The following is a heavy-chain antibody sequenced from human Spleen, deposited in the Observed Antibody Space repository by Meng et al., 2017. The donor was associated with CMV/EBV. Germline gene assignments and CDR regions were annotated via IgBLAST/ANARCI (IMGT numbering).Heavy chain of an antibody. Sequence: ASVKVSCKASGYTFTGYYMHWVRQAPGQGLEWMGWINPNSGGTNYAQKFQGRVTMTRDTSTSTAYMELSRLRSDDTAVYYCARFASYYYGMDVWGQGTTVTVSS. CDR1: GYTFTGYY. CDR2: INPNSGGT. CDR3: ARFASYYYGMDV. J-gene: IGHJ6*02. V-gene: IGHV1-2*02.